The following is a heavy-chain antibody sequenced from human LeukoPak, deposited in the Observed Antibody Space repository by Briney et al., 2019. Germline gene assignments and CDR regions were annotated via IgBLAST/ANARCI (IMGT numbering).Heavy chain of an antibody. CDR2: IYHSGST. CDR3: ARWEPSSYGMDV. V-gene: IGHV4-38-2*02. CDR1: GYSISSGYY. Sequence: SETLSLTCTVSGYSISSGYYWGWIRQPPGKGLEWIGSIYHSGSTYYNPSLKSRVTISVDTSKNQFSLKLSSVTAADTAVYYCARWEPSSYGMDVWGQGTTVTVSS. D-gene: IGHD1-26*01. J-gene: IGHJ6*02.